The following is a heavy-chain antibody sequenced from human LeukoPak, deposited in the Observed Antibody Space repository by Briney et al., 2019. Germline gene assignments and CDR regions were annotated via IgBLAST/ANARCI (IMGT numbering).Heavy chain of an antibody. J-gene: IGHJ4*02. D-gene: IGHD1-14*01. CDR1: GYTFTGNY. CDR2: INPNSGGT. CDR3: ARATATAFDY. Sequence: ASVKVSCKASGYTFTGNYMHWARRAPGQGLEWMGWINPNSGGTNYAQKFQGRVTMTRDTSISTAYMELSGLRPDDTAVYYCARATATAFDYWGQGTLVTVSS. V-gene: IGHV1-2*02.